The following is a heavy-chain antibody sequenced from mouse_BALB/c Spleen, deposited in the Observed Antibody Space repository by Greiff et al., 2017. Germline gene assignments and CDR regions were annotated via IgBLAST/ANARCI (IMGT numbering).Heavy chain of an antibody. D-gene: IGHD2-2*01. V-gene: IGHV1S127*01. Sequence: VQLQQPGAELVKPGASVKMSCKASGYTFTSYWMHWVKQRPGQGLEWIGVIDPSDSYTSYNQKFKGKATLTVDTSSSTAYMQLSSLTSEDSAVYYCTRKDGYDDYWGQGTTLTVSS. J-gene: IGHJ2*01. CDR2: IDPSDSYT. CDR1: GYTFTSYW. CDR3: TRKDGYDDY.